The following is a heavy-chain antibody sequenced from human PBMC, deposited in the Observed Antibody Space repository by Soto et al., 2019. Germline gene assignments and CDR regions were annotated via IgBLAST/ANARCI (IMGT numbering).Heavy chain of an antibody. CDR3: ARGGYDFYMDV. J-gene: IGHJ6*03. CDR2: IHHSGST. V-gene: IGHV4-4*02. D-gene: IGHD5-12*01. CDR1: GGSVTISNW. Sequence: QVQLQESGPGLVKPSGTLSLTCAVSGGSVTISNWWSWVRQTPGKGLEWIGQIHHSGSTNYNPSLTSRVTISVDTSKTQFSLEMKSVTAADTAVYDCARGGYDFYMDVWGNGTTVTVSS.